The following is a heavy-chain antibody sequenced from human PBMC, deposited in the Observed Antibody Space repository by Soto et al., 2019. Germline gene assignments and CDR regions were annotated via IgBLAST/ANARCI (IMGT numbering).Heavy chain of an antibody. CDR1: GFTFSSYG. Sequence: QVQLVESGGGVVQPGRSLRLSCAASGFTFSSYGMHWVRQAPGKGLEWVAVIWYDGSNKYYADSVKGRFTISRDNSKNSLYLQMNRLRAEDTAVYYCARERGKYSSGWRTFDYWGQGTLVTVSS. J-gene: IGHJ4*02. D-gene: IGHD6-19*01. V-gene: IGHV3-33*01. CDR2: IWYDGSNK. CDR3: ARERGKYSSGWRTFDY.